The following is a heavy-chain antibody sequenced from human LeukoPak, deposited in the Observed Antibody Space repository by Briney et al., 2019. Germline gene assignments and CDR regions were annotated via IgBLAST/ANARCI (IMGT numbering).Heavy chain of an antibody. J-gene: IGHJ4*02. CDR2: IYYDGNNK. CDR1: GFTFSSYG. V-gene: IGHV3-33*06. Sequence: GSLLLSCAASGFTFSSYGMHWVRQAPGKGLEWVAVIYYDGNNKFYADSVKGRFTISRDNSKNTLYLQLNSLRAEDTAVYYCGKVQNYYDSSGYQYYFDYWGQGTLVTVSS. CDR3: GKVQNYYDSSGYQYYFDY. D-gene: IGHD3-22*01.